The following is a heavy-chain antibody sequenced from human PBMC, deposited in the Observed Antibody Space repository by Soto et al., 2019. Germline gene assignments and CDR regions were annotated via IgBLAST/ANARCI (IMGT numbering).Heavy chain of an antibody. V-gene: IGHV3-23*01. J-gene: IGHJ4*02. CDR2: ISGSGGST. CDR1: GFTFSSYA. D-gene: IGHD3-10*01. Sequence: GGSLRLSCEASGFTFSSYAMSWVRQAPGKGLEWVSAISGSGGSTYYADSVKGRFTISRDNSKNTLYLQMNSLRAEDTAVYYCAKGITMVRVAFDYWGQGTLVTVSS. CDR3: AKGITMVRVAFDY.